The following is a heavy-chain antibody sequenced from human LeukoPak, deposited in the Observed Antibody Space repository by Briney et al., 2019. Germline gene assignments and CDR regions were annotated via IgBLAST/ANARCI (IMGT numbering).Heavy chain of an antibody. D-gene: IGHD5-18*01. V-gene: IGHV1-2*06. CDR3: ARDSPDTAMVENRIFDY. J-gene: IGHJ4*02. Sequence: ASVKVSCKASGYTFTGYYMHWVRQAPGQGLEWMGRINPNSGGTNYAQKFQGRVTMTRDTSISTAYMELSRLRADDTAVYYCARDSPDTAMVENRIFDYWGQGTLVTVSS. CDR2: INPNSGGT. CDR1: GYTFTGYY.